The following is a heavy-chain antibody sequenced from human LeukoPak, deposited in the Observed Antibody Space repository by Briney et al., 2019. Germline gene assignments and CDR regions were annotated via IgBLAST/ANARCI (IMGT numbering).Heavy chain of an antibody. CDR1: GGSISSYY. CDR2: IYYSGST. V-gene: IGHV4-59*01. D-gene: IGHD1-7*01. J-gene: IGHJ5*02. CDR3: ARAILNWNYVRWFDP. Sequence: SETLSLTCTVSGGSISSYYWSWIRQPPGKGLEWIGYIYYSGSTNYNPSLKSRVTISVDTSKNQFSLKLSSVTAADTAVYYCARAILNWNYVRWFDPWGQGTLVTVSS.